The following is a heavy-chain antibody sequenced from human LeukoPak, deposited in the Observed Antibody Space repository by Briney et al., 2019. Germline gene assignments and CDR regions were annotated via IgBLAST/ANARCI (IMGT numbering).Heavy chain of an antibody. Sequence: GGSLRLSCAASGFTVSSNYMSWVRQAPGKGLEWVSVIYSGGSTYYADSVKGRFTISRDNSKNTLYLQMNSLRAEDTAVYYCARHSSDWSFDYWGQGTLVTVSS. J-gene: IGHJ4*02. CDR1: GFTVSSNY. CDR2: IYSGGST. V-gene: IGHV3-66*04. CDR3: ARHSSDWSFDY. D-gene: IGHD6-19*01.